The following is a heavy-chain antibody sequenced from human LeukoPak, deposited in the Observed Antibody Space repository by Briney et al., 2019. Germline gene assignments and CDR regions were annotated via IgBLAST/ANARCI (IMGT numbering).Heavy chain of an antibody. D-gene: IGHD1-26*01. CDR2: ISGSGGST. CDR1: GFTCSSYA. J-gene: IGHJ4*02. V-gene: IGHV3-23*01. CDR3: AKDLSGSYLFDY. Sequence: PGGSLRLSCAASGFTCSSYAMSWVRQAPGKGLEWVSAISGSGGSTYYADSVKGRFTISRDNSKNTLYLQMNSLRAEDTAVYYCAKDLSGSYLFDYWGQGTLVTVSS.